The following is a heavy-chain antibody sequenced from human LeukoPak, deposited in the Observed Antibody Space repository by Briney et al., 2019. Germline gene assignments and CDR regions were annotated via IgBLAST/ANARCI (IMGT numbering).Heavy chain of an antibody. CDR3: AKSERGGGDCPDY. CDR1: GFTFSRYW. CDR2: ISWDGGST. Sequence: GGSLRLSYAASGFTFSRYWMSWVRQAPGKGLEWVSLISWDGGSTYYAGSVKGRFTISRDNSKNSLYLQMNSLRAEDTALYYCAKSERGGGDCPDYWGQGTLVTVSS. V-gene: IGHV3-43D*03. D-gene: IGHD2-21*02. J-gene: IGHJ4*02.